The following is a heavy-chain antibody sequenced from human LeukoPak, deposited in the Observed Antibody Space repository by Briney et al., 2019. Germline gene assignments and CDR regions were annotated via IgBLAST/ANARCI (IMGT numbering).Heavy chain of an antibody. CDR2: ISYDGSNK. CDR3: ARDKCTSTSCYGHFDY. Sequence: GGSLRLSCAASGFTFSSYHMNWVRQAPGKGLEWVALISYDGSNKYYADSVKGRFTISRDNSKNTLYLQMNSLRAEDTAVYYCARDKCTSTSCYGHFDYWGQGTLVTVSS. J-gene: IGHJ4*02. CDR1: GFTFSSYH. V-gene: IGHV3-30-3*01. D-gene: IGHD2-2*01.